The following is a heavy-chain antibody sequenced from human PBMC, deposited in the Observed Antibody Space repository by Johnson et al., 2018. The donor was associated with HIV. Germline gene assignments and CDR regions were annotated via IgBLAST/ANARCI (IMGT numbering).Heavy chain of an antibody. CDR1: GFTFSNAW. V-gene: IGHV3-13*01. CDR3: ARESRDGPNLRAFDI. CDR2: IGTAGDT. Sequence: EQLVESGGGLVKPGGSLRLSCAASGFTFSNAWMNWVRQATGKGLDWVSAIGTAGDTYYPGSVKGRFTISRENAKNSLYLQMNNLRAGDTAVYFCARESRDGPNLRAFDIWGQGTTVIVSS. J-gene: IGHJ3*02. D-gene: IGHD5-24*01.